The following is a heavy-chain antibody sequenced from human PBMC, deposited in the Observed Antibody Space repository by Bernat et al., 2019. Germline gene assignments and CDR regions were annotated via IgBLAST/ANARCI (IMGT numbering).Heavy chain of an antibody. CDR1: GYTLPELS. D-gene: IGHD3-3*01. Sequence: QVQLVQSGPEVKKPGASGKVSCKVSGYTLPELSMPWVGQALGKGLEWMGGFDPEDGETIYAQKFQGRVTMTEDTSTDTAYMELSSLRSEDTAVYYCATVHTIWSGTNYYYYGMDVWGQGTTVTVSS. V-gene: IGHV1-24*01. CDR2: FDPEDGET. CDR3: ATVHTIWSGTNYYYYGMDV. J-gene: IGHJ6*02.